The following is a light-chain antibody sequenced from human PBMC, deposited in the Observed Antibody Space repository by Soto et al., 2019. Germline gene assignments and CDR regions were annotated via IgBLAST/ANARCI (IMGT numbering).Light chain of an antibody. CDR1: SSDVGGYNY. CDR3: TSYAGSDTYV. Sequence: QSVLTQPTSASGSPGQSVTISCTGTSSDVGGYNYVSWYQQHPGKAPKLMIYEVSKRPSGVPDRFSGSKSGNTASLPVSGLQAEDEADYYCTSYAGSDTYVFGTGTKLTVL. V-gene: IGLV2-8*01. CDR2: EVS. J-gene: IGLJ1*01.